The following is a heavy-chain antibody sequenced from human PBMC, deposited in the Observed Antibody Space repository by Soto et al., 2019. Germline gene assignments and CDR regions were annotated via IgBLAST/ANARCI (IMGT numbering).Heavy chain of an antibody. CDR1: GFTFSSYG. Sequence: GGSLRLSCAASGFTFSSYGMSWVRQAPGKGLQWVSGLSGSGGSTYYVDSVKGRFTISRDNSKNTLYLHMNSLRAEDTAVYYCAKHSDDYDGSGYTYWGQGTLVTVSS. V-gene: IGHV3-23*01. J-gene: IGHJ4*02. CDR2: LSGSGGST. D-gene: IGHD3-22*01. CDR3: AKHSDDYDGSGYTY.